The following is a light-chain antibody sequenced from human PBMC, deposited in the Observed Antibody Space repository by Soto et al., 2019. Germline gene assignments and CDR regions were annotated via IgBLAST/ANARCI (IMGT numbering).Light chain of an antibody. CDR3: QKYNSFPLT. CDR1: QSISSW. J-gene: IGKJ5*01. CDR2: AAS. Sequence: DIQMTQSPSTLSASVGDRVTITCRASQSISSWLAWYQQKPGKAPKLLIYAASTLQSGVPSRFSGSGSGSDFTLTISSLQPEDVATYYCQKYNSFPLTFGQGTRLEI. V-gene: IGKV1-27*01.